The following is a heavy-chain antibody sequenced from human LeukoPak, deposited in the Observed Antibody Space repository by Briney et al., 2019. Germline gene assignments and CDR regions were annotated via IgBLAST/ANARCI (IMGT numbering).Heavy chain of an antibody. V-gene: IGHV1-18*01. CDR3: ARSIAALYYFDY. D-gene: IGHD6-6*01. J-gene: IGHJ4*02. CDR1: GYTFTSYG. CDR2: ISAYNGNT. Sequence: GASVKVSCKASGYTFTSYGISWVRQAPGQGLEWMGLISAYNGNTNYAQKLQGRVTITTNTSTSPAYMELRSLRSDDTAVYYCARSIAALYYFDYWGQGTLVTVSS.